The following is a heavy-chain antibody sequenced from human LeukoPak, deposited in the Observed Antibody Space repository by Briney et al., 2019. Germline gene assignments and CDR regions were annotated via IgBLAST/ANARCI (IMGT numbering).Heavy chain of an antibody. CDR3: ARSSSGSYSFPY. D-gene: IGHD3-10*01. CDR1: GFTFSSYS. V-gene: IGHV3-21*01. CDR2: ISSSSSYI. J-gene: IGHJ4*02. Sequence: GGSLRLSCAASGFTFSSYSMNRVRQAPGKGLEWVSSISSSSSYIYYADSVKGRFTISRDNAKNSLYLQMNSLRAEDTAVYYCARSSSGSYSFPYWGQGTLVTVSS.